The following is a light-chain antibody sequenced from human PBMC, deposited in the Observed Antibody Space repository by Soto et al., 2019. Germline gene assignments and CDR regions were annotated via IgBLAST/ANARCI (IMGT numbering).Light chain of an antibody. V-gene: IGLV2-23*03. CDR1: SSDVGSYNL. Sequence: QSALTQPASVSGSPGQSITISCTGTSSDVGSYNLVSWYQQHPGKAPKLMIYEGSKRPSGVSNRLSGSKSGNTASLTISGLQAEDEADYYCCSYAGSSTFDVVFGVGTKLTVL. CDR2: EGS. CDR3: CSYAGSSTFDVV. J-gene: IGLJ2*01.